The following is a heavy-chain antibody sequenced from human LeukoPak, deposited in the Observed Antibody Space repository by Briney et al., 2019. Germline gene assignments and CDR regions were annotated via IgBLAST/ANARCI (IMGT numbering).Heavy chain of an antibody. V-gene: IGHV4-4*02. CDR3: ARAFAPAGYYYDSSGYYLRYVAEYFQH. CDR2: IYHSGST. J-gene: IGHJ1*01. Sequence: PSETLSLTCAVSGGSISNSNWWNWVRQPPGRGLEWIGEIYHSGSTNYNPSLRSRVTISVDTSKNQFSLKLSSVTAADTAVYYCARAFAPAGYYYDSSGYYLRYVAEYFQHWGQGTLVTVSS. CDR1: GGSISNSNW. D-gene: IGHD3-22*01.